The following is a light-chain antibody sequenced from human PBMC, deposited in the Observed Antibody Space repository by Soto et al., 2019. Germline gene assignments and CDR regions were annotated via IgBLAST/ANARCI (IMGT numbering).Light chain of an antibody. V-gene: IGKV3-20*01. CDR1: QSVDSTY. J-gene: IGKJ5*01. CDR3: QQYGSSPSIT. Sequence: EIVLTHSPGTLSLSPWERATLSCRASQSVDSTYLAWYQQKPDQSPRLLIYATSTRAAGIPDRFSGSGSGTDFTLTISRLEPDDVAVYYCQQYGSSPSITFGQGTRLEIK. CDR2: ATS.